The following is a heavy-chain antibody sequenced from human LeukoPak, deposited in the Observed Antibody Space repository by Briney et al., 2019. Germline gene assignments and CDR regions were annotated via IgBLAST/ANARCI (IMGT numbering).Heavy chain of an antibody. CDR3: ARDRYCSSTSCHNWFDP. CDR1: GGSIGSYY. Sequence: SETLSLTCTVSGGSIGSYYWSWIRQPAGKGLEWIGRIYTSGSTNYNPSLKSRVTMSVDTSKNQFSLKLSSVTAADTAVYYCARDRYCSSTSCHNWFDPWGQGTLVTVSS. D-gene: IGHD2-2*01. CDR2: IYTSGST. V-gene: IGHV4-4*07. J-gene: IGHJ5*02.